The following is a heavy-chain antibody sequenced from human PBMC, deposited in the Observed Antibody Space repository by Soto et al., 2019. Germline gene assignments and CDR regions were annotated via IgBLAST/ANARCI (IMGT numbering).Heavy chain of an antibody. CDR1: GFSFSSFG. D-gene: IGHD6-19*01. Sequence: PGGSLRLSCVASGFSFSSFGIHWVRQAPGKGLEWVGVISSDGQTTYYANSVKGRFTISRDNSKNTLYLQMDSLRPGDTAVYYCAKEIAVAGDLDYWGHGTLVTVSS. CDR2: ISSDGQTT. J-gene: IGHJ4*01. V-gene: IGHV3-30*18. CDR3: AKEIAVAGDLDY.